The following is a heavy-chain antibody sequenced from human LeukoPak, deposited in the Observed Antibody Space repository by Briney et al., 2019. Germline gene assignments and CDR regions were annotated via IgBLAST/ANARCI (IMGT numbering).Heavy chain of an antibody. CDR1: GGSISSSSYY. CDR3: ARADTYDSSGYYYFHY. CDR2: IYYSGST. D-gene: IGHD3-22*01. Sequence: LSETLSLTCTVSGGSISSSSYYWGWIRQPPGKGLEWIGTIYYSGSTYYNPSLKSRVTISVDTSKNQFSLKLSSVTAADTAVYYCARADTYDSSGYYYFHYWGQGTLVTVSS. J-gene: IGHJ4*02. V-gene: IGHV4-39*07.